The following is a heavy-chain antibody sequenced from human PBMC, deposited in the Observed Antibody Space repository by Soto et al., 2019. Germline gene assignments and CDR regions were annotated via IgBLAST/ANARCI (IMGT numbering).Heavy chain of an antibody. Sequence: PSENLSLTCSVSGGSISSFTYYWGWIRHPPGKGLEWIGTVYYNENTYYNPSLKSRVTITVDTAKNQFSLNLRSVTAADTAMYFCARRERYYGSPGWFDPWGPGTLVTVSS. CDR2: VYYNENT. CDR3: ARRERYYGSPGWFDP. V-gene: IGHV4-39*01. D-gene: IGHD3-10*01. J-gene: IGHJ5*02. CDR1: GGSISSFTYY.